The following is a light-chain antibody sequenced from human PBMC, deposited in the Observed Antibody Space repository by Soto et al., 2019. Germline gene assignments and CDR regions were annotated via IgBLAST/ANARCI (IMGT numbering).Light chain of an antibody. CDR1: SSDIGGYNY. V-gene: IGLV2-14*01. Sequence: SVMTQPASVSGSPGQSSTISCTGNSSDIGGYNYVSWYQQHPGKAPKLMIYDVSSRPSGVSNRFSGSKSGNTASLTISGLQAEDEADYYCNSYTSSSTPYVFGTGTKVTVL. CDR2: DVS. J-gene: IGLJ1*01. CDR3: NSYTSSSTPYV.